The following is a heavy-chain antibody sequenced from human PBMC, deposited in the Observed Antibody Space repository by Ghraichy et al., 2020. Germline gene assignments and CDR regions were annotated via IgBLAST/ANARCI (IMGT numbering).Heavy chain of an antibody. D-gene: IGHD3-16*02. CDR1: GFTFSSYA. CDR2: IWYDGTNE. Sequence: GESLNISCAASGFTFSSYAMHWVRQAPGKGLEWVSFIWYDGTNEYYADSVKGRFTIARDNFKNVLYLQMNSLRTEDTAIYYCARDEALGELSSWGQGTLVTVSS. V-gene: IGHV3-30*02. CDR3: ARDEALGELSS. J-gene: IGHJ1*01.